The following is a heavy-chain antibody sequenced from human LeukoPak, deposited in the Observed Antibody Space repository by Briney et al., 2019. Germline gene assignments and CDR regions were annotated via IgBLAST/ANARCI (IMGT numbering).Heavy chain of an antibody. J-gene: IGHJ4*02. CDR1: GGSFSGYY. CDR3: AGAPMVRGARFDY. Sequence: SETLSLTCAVYGGSFSGYYWSWIRQPPGKGLEWIGEINHSGSTNYNPSLKSRVTISVDTSKNQFSLKLSSVTAADTAVYYCAGAPMVRGARFDYWGQGTLVTVSS. CDR2: INHSGST. D-gene: IGHD3-10*01. V-gene: IGHV4-34*01.